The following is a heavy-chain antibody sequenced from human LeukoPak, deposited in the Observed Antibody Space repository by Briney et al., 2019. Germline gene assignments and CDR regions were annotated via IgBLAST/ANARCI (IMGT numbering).Heavy chain of an antibody. CDR1: GFTFSDYY. V-gene: IGHV3-11*01. CDR3: XXXXXXYCGGDCYVDY. CDR2: ISSSGSTI. D-gene: IGHD2-21*02. Sequence: PGGSLRLSCAASGFTFSDYYMSWIRQAPGKGLEWVSYISSSGSTIYYADSVKGRFTISRDNAKNSLYLQMNSLRAEDTAVYYXXXXXXXYCGGDCYVDYWGQGTLVTVSS. J-gene: IGHJ4*02.